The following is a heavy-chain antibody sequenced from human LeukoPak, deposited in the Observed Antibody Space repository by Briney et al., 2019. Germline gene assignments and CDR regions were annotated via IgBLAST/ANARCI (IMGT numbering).Heavy chain of an antibody. D-gene: IGHD3-22*01. CDR3: AREYYYVSSGYYVGAFDI. Sequence: SETLSLTCTVSGGSISSYYWSWIRQPPGKGLEWIGYIYYSGSTNYNPSLKSRVTISVDTSKNQFSLKLSSVTAADTAVYYCAREYYYVSSGYYVGAFDIWGQGTMVTVSS. CDR1: GGSISSYY. V-gene: IGHV4-59*01. CDR2: IYYSGST. J-gene: IGHJ3*02.